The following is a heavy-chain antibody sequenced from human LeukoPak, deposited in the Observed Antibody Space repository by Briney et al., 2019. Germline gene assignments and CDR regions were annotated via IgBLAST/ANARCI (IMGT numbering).Heavy chain of an antibody. J-gene: IGHJ5*02. CDR3: ARDPYTSSNSYRGRANNWFDP. Sequence: ASVKVSCKASGYTFTTYPMNWVRQAPGQGLEWMGWISTNTGNPTYAQGFTRRFVFSLDTSVNTAWLQISGLKAEDTAVCYCARDPYTSSNSYRGRANNWFDPWGQGTLVTVSS. D-gene: IGHD6-13*01. CDR1: GYTFTTYP. V-gene: IGHV7-4-1*02. CDR2: ISTNTGNP.